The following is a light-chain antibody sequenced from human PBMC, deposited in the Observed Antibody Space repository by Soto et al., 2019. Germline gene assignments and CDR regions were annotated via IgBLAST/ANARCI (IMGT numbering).Light chain of an antibody. V-gene: IGKV1-5*03. CDR1: QSISNW. J-gene: IGKJ1*01. CDR3: QQYNAYPWT. Sequence: DIQMTQSPSTLPASVGDRVTITCRASQSISNWLAWYQQKPGKAPKLLIYKASTLESGVPSNFSGSGSGTEFSLTISSLQPEDFATYYCQQYNAYPWTFGQGTKVDIK. CDR2: KAS.